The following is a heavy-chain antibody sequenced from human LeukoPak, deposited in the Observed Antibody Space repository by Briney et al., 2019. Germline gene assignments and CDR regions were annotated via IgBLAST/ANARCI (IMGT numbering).Heavy chain of an antibody. CDR1: GFTFSSYA. V-gene: IGHV3-23*01. CDR3: AARITMVRGVILNY. D-gene: IGHD3-10*01. Sequence: GGSLRLSCAASGFTFSSYAMSWVRQAPGEGLEWVSAISGSGGSTYYAESVKGRFTISRDNSKNTLYLQMNSLRAEDTAVYYCAARITMVRGVILNYWGQGTLVTVSS. J-gene: IGHJ4*02. CDR2: ISGSGGST.